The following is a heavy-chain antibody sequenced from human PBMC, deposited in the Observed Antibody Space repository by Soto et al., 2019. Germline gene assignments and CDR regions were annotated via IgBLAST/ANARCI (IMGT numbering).Heavy chain of an antibody. CDR1: GYTFTSYY. J-gene: IGHJ3*02. CDR3: ARGRSSAFDI. V-gene: IGHV1-46*01. CDR2: INPGGGST. Sequence: QVQLVQSGAEVQKPGASVKVSCKASGYTFTSYYVHCVRQAPGQGLEWMGTINPGGGSTTYALKVQGRLTMTRDTSTNTVYIELSSLGSEDTAVYYCARGRSSAFDIWGQGTMVTVSS.